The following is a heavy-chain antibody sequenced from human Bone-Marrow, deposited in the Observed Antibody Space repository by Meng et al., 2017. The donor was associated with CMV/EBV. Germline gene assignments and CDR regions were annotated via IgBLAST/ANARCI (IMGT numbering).Heavy chain of an antibody. CDR2: ISAYNGNT. CDR1: YTFTSYG. Sequence: YTFTSYGISWVRQSPGQGPEWMGWISAYNGNTNYAQKLQGRVTMTTDTSTSTAYMELRSLRSDDTAVYYCARDDSVVVPAANNWFDPWGQGTLVTVSS. V-gene: IGHV1-18*01. J-gene: IGHJ5*02. D-gene: IGHD2-2*01. CDR3: ARDDSVVVPAANNWFDP.